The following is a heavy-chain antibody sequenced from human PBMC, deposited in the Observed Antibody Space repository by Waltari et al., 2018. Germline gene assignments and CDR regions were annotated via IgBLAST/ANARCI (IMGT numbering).Heavy chain of an antibody. CDR3: ARDGATESLGGDY. Sequence: QVQLVQSGAVLKRPGPPVKFSCNPPAYPFIPYYIHGVRHAPGQGLEWMGVINPRGGNTGYGQRFQGRLTVTSDTSTSTVYMELSSLRSEDTAVYYCARDGATESLGGDYWGQGTLVTVSS. CDR2: INPRGGNT. V-gene: IGHV1-46*01. CDR1: AYPFIPYY. J-gene: IGHJ4*02. D-gene: IGHD5-12*01.